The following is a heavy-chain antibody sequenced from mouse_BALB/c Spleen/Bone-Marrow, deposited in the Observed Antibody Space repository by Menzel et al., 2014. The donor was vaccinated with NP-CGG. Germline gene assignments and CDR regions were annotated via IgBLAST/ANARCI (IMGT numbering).Heavy chain of an antibody. CDR2: IYPGDGDT. V-gene: IGHV1-80*01. J-gene: IGHJ4*01. Sequence: QVQLQQSGAEVMRPGSSVNISCKASGYAFSNYGMNWVKQRPGQGLEWIGQIYPGDGDTNFNGKFKGKVTLTADKSSSTAYMQLSSLTSKDSAVYFCASVYDYGRGCAMDYWGQGTSVTVSS. CDR1: GYAFSNYG. D-gene: IGHD2-4*01. CDR3: ASVYDYGRGCAMDY.